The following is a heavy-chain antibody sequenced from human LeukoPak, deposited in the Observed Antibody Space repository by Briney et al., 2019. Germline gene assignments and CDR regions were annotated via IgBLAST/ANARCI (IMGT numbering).Heavy chain of an antibody. CDR2: ISVSGGST. Sequence: GGSLRLSCAASGFTISSYAMNWVRQAPGKGLEWVSGISVSGGSTYYADSVKGRFTISRDNSKNTVYLQLSSLRAEDTAVYYCAKGREGGRNGGDSWGQGALVTVSS. D-gene: IGHD1-1*01. J-gene: IGHJ4*02. V-gene: IGHV3-23*01. CDR3: AKGREGGRNGGDS. CDR1: GFTISSYA.